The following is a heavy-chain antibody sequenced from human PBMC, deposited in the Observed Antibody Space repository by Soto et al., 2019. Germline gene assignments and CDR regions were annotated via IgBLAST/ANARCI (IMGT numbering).Heavy chain of an antibody. CDR2: FDPEDGET. CDR1: GYTLTELS. D-gene: IGHD6-19*01. CDR3: ATDPASSGWYVH. J-gene: IGHJ4*02. V-gene: IGHV1-24*01. Sequence: ASVKVSCKVSGYTLTELSMHWVRQAPGKGLEWMGGFDPEDGETIYAQKFQGRVTMTEDTSTDTAYMELGSLRSEDTAVYYCATDPASSGWYVHWGQGTLVTV.